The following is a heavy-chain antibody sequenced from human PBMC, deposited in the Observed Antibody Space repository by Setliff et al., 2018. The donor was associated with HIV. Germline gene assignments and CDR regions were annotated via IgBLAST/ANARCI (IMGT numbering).Heavy chain of an antibody. V-gene: IGHV1-18*01. CDR2: TSGYNDDT. CDR1: GYNFPTYG. Sequence: GASVKVSCKASGYNFPTYGISWVRQAPGQGLEWVGWTSGYNDDTNYAQKFQGRVSMTTDTSTNIAYLEMGSLRSDDTAVYYCAREDSGWDLRGLYYYYYMDVWGKGTTVTVSS. D-gene: IGHD1-26*01. CDR3: AREDSGWDLRGLYYYYYMDV. J-gene: IGHJ6*03.